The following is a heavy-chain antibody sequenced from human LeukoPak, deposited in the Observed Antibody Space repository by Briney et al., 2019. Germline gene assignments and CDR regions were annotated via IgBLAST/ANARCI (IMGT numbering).Heavy chain of an antibody. V-gene: IGHV3-30*03. CDR2: ISYDGSNK. Sequence: PGGSLRLSCAASGFTFTSYAMHWVRQAPGKGLEWVALISYDGSNKYYADSVKGRFTISRDNSKNTLYLEMNSLRAEDTAVYYCARVLGGSDYWGQGTLVTVSS. J-gene: IGHJ4*02. CDR3: ARVLGGSDY. D-gene: IGHD3-10*01. CDR1: GFTFTSYA.